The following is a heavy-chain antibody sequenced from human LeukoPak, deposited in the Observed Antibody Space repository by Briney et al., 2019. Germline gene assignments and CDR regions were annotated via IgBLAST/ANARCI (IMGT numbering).Heavy chain of an antibody. CDR2: INHSGST. CDR3: ARGTVYSGYDRLGPPHAFDI. J-gene: IGHJ3*02. CDR1: GVSFSGYY. Sequence: KPSATLSLTCAVFGVSFSGYYWSWIRQPPGKGLEWIGEINHSGSTNYNPSLKSRVTISVDTSKNQFSLKLSSVTAADTAVYYCARGTVYSGYDRLGPPHAFDIWGQGTMVTVSS. V-gene: IGHV4-34*01. D-gene: IGHD5-12*01.